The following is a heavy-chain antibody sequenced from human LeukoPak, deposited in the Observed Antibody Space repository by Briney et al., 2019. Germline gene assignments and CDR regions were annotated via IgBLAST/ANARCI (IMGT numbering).Heavy chain of an antibody. J-gene: IGHJ4*02. CDR2: IYSGGST. D-gene: IGHD6-13*01. Sequence: PGGSLRLSCATSGFTVSTNYMSWVRQAPGKGLEWVSVIYSGGSTYYADSVKGRFTISRDNSKNTLYLQMNSLRAEDTAVYYCARAYTSTWYDSPLDYWGQGTLVTVSS. CDR3: ARAYTSTWYDSPLDY. V-gene: IGHV3-66*01. CDR1: GFTVSTNY.